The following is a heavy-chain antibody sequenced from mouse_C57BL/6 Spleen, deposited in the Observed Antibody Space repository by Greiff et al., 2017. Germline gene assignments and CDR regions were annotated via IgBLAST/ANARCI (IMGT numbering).Heavy chain of an antibody. Sequence: EVKVVESGGGLVKPGGSLKLSCAASGFTFSSYAMSWVRQTPEKRLEWVATISDGGSYTYYPDNVKGRFTISRDNAKNNLYLQMSHLKSEDTAMYYCAREGDYYGSSYDWGQGTLVTVSA. J-gene: IGHJ3*01. CDR3: AREGDYYGSSYD. CDR1: GFTFSSYA. V-gene: IGHV5-4*01. CDR2: ISDGGSYT. D-gene: IGHD1-1*01.